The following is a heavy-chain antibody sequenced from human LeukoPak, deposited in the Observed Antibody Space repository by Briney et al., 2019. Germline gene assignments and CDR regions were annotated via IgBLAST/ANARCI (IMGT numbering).Heavy chain of an antibody. CDR1: GFTFSTYA. Sequence: GGSLRLSCAASGFTFSTYALSWVRQAPGKGLEWVSGISGSGGTTYDADSVKGRFAISRDNAKNSLYLQMNSLRAEDTAVYYCARDRYYFDYWGQGTLVTVSS. J-gene: IGHJ4*02. CDR3: ARDRYYFDY. V-gene: IGHV3-23*01. CDR2: ISGSGGTT.